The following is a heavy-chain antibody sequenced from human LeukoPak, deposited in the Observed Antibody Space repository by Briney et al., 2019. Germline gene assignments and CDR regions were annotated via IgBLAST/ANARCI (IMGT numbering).Heavy chain of an antibody. CDR3: AKMGYYGSGSYFSGWIYFDY. V-gene: IGHV3-23*01. J-gene: IGHJ4*02. D-gene: IGHD3-10*01. CDR2: ISNSGGTT. CDR1: GFTFSSFG. Sequence: PGGTLRLSCAASGFTFSSFGMSWVRQAPGKGLEWVSGISNSGGTTYYADSVKGRFTISRDNSKNTLYLQMNSLRAEDTAVYYCAKMGYYGSGSYFSGWIYFDYWGQGTLDTVSS.